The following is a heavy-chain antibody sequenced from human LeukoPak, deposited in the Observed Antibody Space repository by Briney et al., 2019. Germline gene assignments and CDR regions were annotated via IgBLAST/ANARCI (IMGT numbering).Heavy chain of an antibody. D-gene: IGHD3-9*01. J-gene: IGHJ6*02. CDR3: ARYYDALTGFYGMDV. Sequence: ASVKVSCKASGYTFTSYGISWVRQAPGQGLEWMGWISAYNGNTKYAQKLQGRVTMTTDTSTTTAYMELRSLRSDDTAVYYCARYYDALTGFYGMDVWGQGTTVTVSS. CDR1: GYTFTSYG. V-gene: IGHV1-18*01. CDR2: ISAYNGNT.